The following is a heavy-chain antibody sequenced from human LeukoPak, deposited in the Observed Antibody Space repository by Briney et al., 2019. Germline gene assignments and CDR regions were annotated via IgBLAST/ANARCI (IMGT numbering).Heavy chain of an antibody. D-gene: IGHD4-23*01. CDR3: ARGTYGGNSEYFQH. J-gene: IGHJ1*01. CDR1: GGSISSGGYY. V-gene: IGHV4-31*03. CDR2: IYYSGST. Sequence: SQTLSLTCTVSGGSISSGGYYWSWIRQHPGKGLEWIGYIYYSGSTYYNPSLKSRVTISVDTSKNQFSLKLSSVTAADTAMYYCARGTYGGNSEYFQHWGQGTLVTVSS.